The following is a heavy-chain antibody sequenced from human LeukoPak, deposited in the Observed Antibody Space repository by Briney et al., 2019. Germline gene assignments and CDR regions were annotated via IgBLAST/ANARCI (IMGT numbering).Heavy chain of an antibody. CDR1: GSTFSSYA. Sequence: GGSLRLSCAASGSTFSSYAIHWVRQAPGKGLEWVAVISYDGSNKYYADSVKGRFTISRDNSKNTLYLQVNSLRAEDTAVYYCARDPSDSSAVYADYWGQGTLVTVSS. V-gene: IGHV3-30-3*01. CDR3: ARDPSDSSAVYADY. D-gene: IGHD3-22*01. J-gene: IGHJ4*02. CDR2: ISYDGSNK.